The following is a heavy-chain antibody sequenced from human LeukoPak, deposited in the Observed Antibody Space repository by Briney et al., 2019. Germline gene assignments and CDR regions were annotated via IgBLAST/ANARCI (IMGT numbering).Heavy chain of an antibody. CDR3: ARGRGGAEDSSGYYYVPIGY. J-gene: IGHJ4*02. CDR1: GFTFSSYA. Sequence: GGSLRLSCAASGFTFSSYAMSWVRQAPGKGLEWVSAISGSGGSTYYADSVKGRFTISRDNSKNTLYLQMNSLRAEDTAVYYCARGRGGAEDSSGYYYVPIGYWGQGTLVTVSS. D-gene: IGHD3-22*01. V-gene: IGHV3-23*01. CDR2: ISGSGGST.